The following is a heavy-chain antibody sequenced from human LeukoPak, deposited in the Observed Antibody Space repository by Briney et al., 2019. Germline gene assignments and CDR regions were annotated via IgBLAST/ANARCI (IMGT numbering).Heavy chain of an antibody. CDR3: AKSATGTTSNWFDP. CDR1: GFTFSSYA. Sequence: PGGSLRLSCAASGFTFSSYAMTWVRQAPGKGLEWVSAISGSGGTTYYADSVKGRFTISRDNSKNTLYLQMNSLRAEDTAVYYCAKSATGTTSNWFDPWGQGTLVTVSS. CDR2: ISGSGGTT. D-gene: IGHD1-7*01. J-gene: IGHJ5*02. V-gene: IGHV3-23*01.